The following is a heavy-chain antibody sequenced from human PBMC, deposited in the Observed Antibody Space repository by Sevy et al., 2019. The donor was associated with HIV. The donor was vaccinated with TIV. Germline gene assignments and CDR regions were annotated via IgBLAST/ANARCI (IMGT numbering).Heavy chain of an antibody. CDR2: DYSGGAT. CDR3: ARVGYCRAGTCFSGFYYAMDV. J-gene: IGHJ6*02. V-gene: IGHV3-53*01. Sequence: GGSLRLSCAVSGFTLTNEFFSWVRLAPEKGLEWVAADYSGGATYDADSVKGRFTISRDKSKSTLYLQMKSLRAEDTAVYYCARVGYCRAGTCFSGFYYAMDVWGQGTTVTVSS. CDR1: GFTLTNEF. D-gene: IGHD2-15*01.